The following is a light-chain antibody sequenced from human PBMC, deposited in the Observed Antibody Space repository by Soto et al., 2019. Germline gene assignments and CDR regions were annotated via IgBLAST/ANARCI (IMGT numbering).Light chain of an antibody. CDR2: LNSDGSH. Sequence: QPVLTQSPSASASLGASVKLTCTLSSGHSSYAIAWHQQQPEKGPRYLMKLNSDGSHRKGDGIPDRFSGSSSGAEHYLTISSLQSEYEADSYLQTWGTGIGVFGGGTKLTVL. CDR3: QTWGTGIGV. CDR1: SGHSSYA. J-gene: IGLJ2*01. V-gene: IGLV4-69*01.